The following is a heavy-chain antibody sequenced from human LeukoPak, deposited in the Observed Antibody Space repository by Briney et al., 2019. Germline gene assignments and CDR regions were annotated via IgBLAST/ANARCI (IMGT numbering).Heavy chain of an antibody. D-gene: IGHD6-6*01. Sequence: PGGSLRLSCAASGFSFSSYRMDWVRRAPGKGLEWVASISSNNGYMYYADSVKGRFTISRDNGENSLHLQMNSLRAEDAAVYYCARDLGTRKSIAFADWGQGTLVTLSS. CDR2: ISSNNGYM. CDR1: GFSFSSYR. J-gene: IGHJ4*02. CDR3: ARDLGTRKSIAFAD. V-gene: IGHV3-21*01.